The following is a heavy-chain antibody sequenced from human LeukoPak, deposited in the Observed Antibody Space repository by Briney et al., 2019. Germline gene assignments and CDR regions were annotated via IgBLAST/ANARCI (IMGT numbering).Heavy chain of an antibody. CDR1: GFTFTSYD. Sequence: ASVQVSCKASGFTFTSYDNNWVRQATGQGLEWMGWMNPNSGNTGYAQKFQGRVTMTRNTSISTAYMELSSLRSEDTAVYYCARAAVSSGWYVGDAFDIWGQGTMVTVSS. D-gene: IGHD6-19*01. CDR3: ARAAVSSGWYVGDAFDI. CDR2: MNPNSGNT. V-gene: IGHV1-8*01. J-gene: IGHJ3*02.